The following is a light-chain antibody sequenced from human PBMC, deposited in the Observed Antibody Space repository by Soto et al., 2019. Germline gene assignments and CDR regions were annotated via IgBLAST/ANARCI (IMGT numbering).Light chain of an antibody. CDR1: QSISRK. Sequence: ILMTQSPATLSVSPGERATLSCRASQSISRKLAWYQQTPGQAPRLFXYGASTRANGIPVRFSGSGSGTELTLTITSLQSEDFAIYYCQEYNNWRSITFGGGTKVDIK. CDR3: QEYNNWRSIT. J-gene: IGKJ4*01. CDR2: GAS. V-gene: IGKV3-15*01.